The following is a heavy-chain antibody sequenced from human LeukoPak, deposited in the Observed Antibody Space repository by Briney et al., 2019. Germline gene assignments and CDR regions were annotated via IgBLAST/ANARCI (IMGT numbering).Heavy chain of an antibody. J-gene: IGHJ3*02. Sequence: GESLKISCKGSGYSFTSYWIGWVRQMPGKGLEWMGIIYPGDSDTRYSPSFQGQVTISADKSISTAYLRWSSLKASDTAMYYCATSRHYYGSGSYYKVGAFDIWGQGTMVTVSS. CDR1: GYSFTSYW. D-gene: IGHD3-10*01. V-gene: IGHV5-51*01. CDR3: ATSRHYYGSGSYYKVGAFDI. CDR2: IYPGDSDT.